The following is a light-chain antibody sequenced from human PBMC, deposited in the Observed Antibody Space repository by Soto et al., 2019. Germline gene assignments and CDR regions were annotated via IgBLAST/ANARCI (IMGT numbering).Light chain of an antibody. J-gene: IGKJ5*01. CDR3: EQVNSFPIT. CDR1: QNIHSW. V-gene: IGKV1-12*01. Sequence: DIQMTQSPSSLSASVGDRVTITCRASQNIHSWLAWYQQQPGKAPKLLIYAASNLQNGVPSRFSGSGSGTDFTLTISSLQPEDFATYYCEQVNSFPITYGQGTRLEIK. CDR2: AAS.